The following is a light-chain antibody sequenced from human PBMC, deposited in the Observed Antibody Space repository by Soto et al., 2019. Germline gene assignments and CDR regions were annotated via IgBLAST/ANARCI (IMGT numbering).Light chain of an antibody. J-gene: IGKJ1*01. Sequence: DIQMTQSPSSLSASVGDSVTITCRASQSINIYLHWYQQKPGKAPNLLIYGTSSLQSGVPSRFSGSGSGTDFTLTIYSLQPEDFATYYCQQSYSGRTFGQGTKVEIK. CDR3: QQSYSGRT. CDR1: QSINIY. V-gene: IGKV1-39*01. CDR2: GTS.